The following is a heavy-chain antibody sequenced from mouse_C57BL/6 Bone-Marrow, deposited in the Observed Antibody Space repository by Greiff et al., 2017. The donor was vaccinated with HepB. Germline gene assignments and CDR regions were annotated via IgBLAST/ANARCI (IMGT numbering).Heavy chain of an antibody. Sequence: VQLQQSGPGLVQPSQSLSITCTVSGFSLTSYGVHWVRQSPGKGLEWLGVIWSGGSTDYNAAFISRLSISKDNSKSQVFFKMNSLQADDTAIYYCARNFGDYDVGAYYFDYWGQGTTLTVSS. CDR1: GFSLTSYG. J-gene: IGHJ2*01. CDR3: ARNFGDYDVGAYYFDY. CDR2: IWSGGST. D-gene: IGHD2-4*01. V-gene: IGHV2-2*01.